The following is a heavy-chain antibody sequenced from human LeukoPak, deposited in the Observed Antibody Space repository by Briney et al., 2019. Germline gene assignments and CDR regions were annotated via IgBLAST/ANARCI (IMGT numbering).Heavy chain of an antibody. V-gene: IGHV3-30*04. CDR3: ARGLGYCSSTSCPYYYYGMDV. J-gene: IGHJ6*04. D-gene: IGHD2-2*01. CDR2: ISYDGSNK. CDR1: GFTFSSYA. Sequence: GGSLRHSCAASGFTFSSYAMHWVRQAPGKGLEWVAVISYDGSNKYYADSVKGRFTISRDNSKNTLYLQMNSLRAEDTAVYYCARGLGYCSSTSCPYYYYGMDVWGKGTTVAVSS.